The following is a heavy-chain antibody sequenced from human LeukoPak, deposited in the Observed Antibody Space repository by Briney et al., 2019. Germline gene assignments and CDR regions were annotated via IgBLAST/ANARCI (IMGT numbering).Heavy chain of an antibody. V-gene: IGHV5-51*01. CDR3: ARHPYSSSFKYYYYMDV. Sequence: GESLKISCKGSGYSFSSNWIGWVRQMPGKGLEWMGIIYPGDSDTRYSPSFQGQVTISADKSISTAYLQWSSLKASDTAMYYCARHPYSSSFKYYYYMDVWGKGTTVTVSS. CDR1: GYSFSSNW. CDR2: IYPGDSDT. J-gene: IGHJ6*03. D-gene: IGHD6-6*01.